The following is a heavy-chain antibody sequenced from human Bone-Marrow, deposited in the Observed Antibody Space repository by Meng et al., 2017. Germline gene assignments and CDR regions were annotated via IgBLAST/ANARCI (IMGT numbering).Heavy chain of an antibody. CDR3: ARVNGDFSFRAFDI. D-gene: IGHD4-17*01. J-gene: IGHJ3*02. CDR2: SRT. V-gene: IGHV3-74*01. Sequence: SRTRYADSVKGRFTISRDNAKNTLCLQMNSLRAEDTAVYYCARVNGDFSFRAFDIWGQGTMVTVSS.